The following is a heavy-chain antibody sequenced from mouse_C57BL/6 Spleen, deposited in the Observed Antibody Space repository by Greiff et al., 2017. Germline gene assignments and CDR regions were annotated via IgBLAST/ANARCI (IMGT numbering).Heavy chain of an antibody. Sequence: EVMLVESGGGLVKPGGSLKLSCAASGFTFSSYTMSWVRQTPEKRLEWVATISGGGGKTYYPDSVKGRFTISRDNAKNTLYLQMSSLRSEDTALYYCARQGGYINLAWFAYWGQGTLVTVSA. D-gene: IGHD2-5*01. CDR2: ISGGGGKT. J-gene: IGHJ3*01. V-gene: IGHV5-9*01. CDR1: GFTFSSYT. CDR3: ARQGGYINLAWFAY.